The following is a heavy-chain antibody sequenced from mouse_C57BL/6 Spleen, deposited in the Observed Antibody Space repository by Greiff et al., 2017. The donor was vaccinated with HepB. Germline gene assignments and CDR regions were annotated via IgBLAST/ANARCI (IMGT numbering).Heavy chain of an antibody. J-gene: IGHJ3*01. D-gene: IGHD2-1*01. CDR1: GYTFTSYG. V-gene: IGHV1-81*01. Sequence: QLQQSGAELARPGASVKLSCKASGYTFTSYGISWVKQRTGQGLEWIGEIYPRSGNTYYNEKFKGKATLTADKSSSTAYMELRSLTSEDSAVYFCARYGNYGKFAYWGQGTLVTVSA. CDR2: IYPRSGNT. CDR3: ARYGNYGKFAY.